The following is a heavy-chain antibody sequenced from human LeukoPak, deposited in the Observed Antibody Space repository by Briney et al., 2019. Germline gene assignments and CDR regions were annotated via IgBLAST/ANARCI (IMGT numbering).Heavy chain of an antibody. Sequence: GGSLRLSCAASGFTFSSYGMHWVRQAPGKGLEWVAFIRYDGSNKYYADSVKGRFTISRDNSKNTLYLQMNSLRAEDTAVYYCASGIVVVTDAFDIWGQGTMVTVSS. J-gene: IGHJ3*02. V-gene: IGHV3-30*02. D-gene: IGHD3-22*01. CDR3: ASGIVVVTDAFDI. CDR2: IRYDGSNK. CDR1: GFTFSSYG.